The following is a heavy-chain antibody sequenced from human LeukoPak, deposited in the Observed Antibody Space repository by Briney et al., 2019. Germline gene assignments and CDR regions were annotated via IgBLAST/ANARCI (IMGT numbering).Heavy chain of an antibody. CDR1: GFTFSGSA. CDR3: TSLGGFGGVIVSNY. Sequence: PGGSLRLSCAASGFTFSGSAMHWVRQASGKGLEWVGRIRSRANSYATAYAASVKGRFTISRDDSKNTAYLQMNSLKTEDTAVYYCTSLGGFGGVIVSNYWGQGTLVTVSS. CDR2: IRSRANSYAT. V-gene: IGHV3-73*01. D-gene: IGHD3-16*02. J-gene: IGHJ4*02.